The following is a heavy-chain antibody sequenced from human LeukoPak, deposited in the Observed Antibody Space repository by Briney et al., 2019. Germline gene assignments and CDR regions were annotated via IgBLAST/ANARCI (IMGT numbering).Heavy chain of an antibody. CDR1: GHTFTGYY. CDR2: ISAYNGNT. V-gene: IGHV1-18*04. Sequence: ASMKVSCKASGHTFTGYYLHWVRQAPGQGLEWMGWISAYNGNTNYAQKLQGRVTMTTDTSTSTAYMELRSLRSDDTAVYYCASLPTFYDSSGYLYNDAFDIWGQGTMVTVSS. J-gene: IGHJ3*02. CDR3: ASLPTFYDSSGYLYNDAFDI. D-gene: IGHD3-22*01.